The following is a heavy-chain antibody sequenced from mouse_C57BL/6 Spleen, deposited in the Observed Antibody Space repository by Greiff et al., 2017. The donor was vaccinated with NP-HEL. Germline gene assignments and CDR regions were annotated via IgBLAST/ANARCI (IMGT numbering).Heavy chain of an antibody. CDR2: IDPSDSYT. D-gene: IGHD3-2*02. J-gene: IGHJ4*01. Sequence: QVQLQQSGAELVKPGASVKLSCKASGYTFTSYWMQWVKQRPGQGLEWIGEIDPSDSYTNYNQKFKGKATLTVDTSSSTAYMQLSSLTSEDSAVYYCAREAQHYAMDYWGQGTSVTVSS. V-gene: IGHV1-50*01. CDR3: AREAQHYAMDY. CDR1: GYTFTSYW.